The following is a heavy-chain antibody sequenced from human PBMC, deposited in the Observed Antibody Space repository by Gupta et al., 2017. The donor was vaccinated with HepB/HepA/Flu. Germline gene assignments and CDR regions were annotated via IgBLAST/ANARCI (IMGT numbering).Heavy chain of an antibody. V-gene: IGHV3-7*01. CDR1: GFTFNTCW. Sequence: EVQLVESGGGLVQPGGSLRLSCAASGFTFNTCWMSWVRQAPGKGLEWVANREKGGSEIYYVDSVKGRFTISRDNAKNSLYLQMNSLRAEDTAVYYCARGVYAFDFWGQGTLVTVSS. D-gene: IGHD5/OR15-5a*01. J-gene: IGHJ4*02. CDR2: REKGGSEI. CDR3: ARGVYAFDF.